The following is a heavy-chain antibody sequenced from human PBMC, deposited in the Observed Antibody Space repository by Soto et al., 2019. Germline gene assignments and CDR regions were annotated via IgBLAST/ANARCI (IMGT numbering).Heavy chain of an antibody. CDR3: AKDNGYSYGPAMDV. J-gene: IGHJ6*02. V-gene: IGHV3-9*01. D-gene: IGHD5-18*01. CDR2: ISWNSGSI. CDR1: GFTFDDYA. Sequence: GGSLRLSCAASGFTFDDYAMHWVRQAPGKGLEWVSGISWNSGSIGYADSVKGRFTISRDNAKNSLYLQMNSLRAEDTALYYCAKDNGYSYGPAMDVWGQGTSVTASS.